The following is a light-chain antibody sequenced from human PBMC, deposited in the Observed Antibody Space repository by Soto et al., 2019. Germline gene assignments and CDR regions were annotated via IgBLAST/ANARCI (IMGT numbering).Light chain of an antibody. J-gene: IGKJ2*01. CDR2: DAS. Sequence: AIQMTQSPPSLSASVGDRVTITCRASQDIRNELGWYQQKPGKAPNLLIYDASTFQSGVPSRFSGSGSGTDFSLTISSLQPEDFATYYCLQDNSYPFTFGQGTKLEIK. CDR1: QDIRNE. V-gene: IGKV1-6*01. CDR3: LQDNSYPFT.